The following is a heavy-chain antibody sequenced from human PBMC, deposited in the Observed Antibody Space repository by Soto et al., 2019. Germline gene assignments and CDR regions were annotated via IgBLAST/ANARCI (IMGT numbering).Heavy chain of an antibody. Sequence: HPGGSLRLSCAASGFTFSSYYMHWVRQAPGKGLEWVSDISSSGSNKYYADSVKGRFTISRDNAKNSLYLQMNSLRAEDTAVYYSARGASYYDFWSGYSDNWFDPWGQGTLVTVSS. D-gene: IGHD3-3*01. CDR1: GFTFSSYY. J-gene: IGHJ5*02. CDR3: ARGASYYDFWSGYSDNWFDP. V-gene: IGHV3-48*04. CDR2: ISSSGSNK.